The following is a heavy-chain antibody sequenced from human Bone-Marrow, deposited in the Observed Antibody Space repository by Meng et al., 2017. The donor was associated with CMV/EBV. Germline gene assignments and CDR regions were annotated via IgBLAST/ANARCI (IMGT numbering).Heavy chain of an antibody. Sequence: CAVSGGSIRSSNWWSWVRQPPGTGLEWIGEIYQSGSTNYNPSLKSRVTISVDKSKNQFSLKLSSVTAADTAVYYCASIAASPLYTDVWGQGTTVTVSS. CDR3: ASIAASPLYTDV. V-gene: IGHV4-4*02. J-gene: IGHJ6*02. CDR1: GGSIRSSNW. CDR2: IYQSGST. D-gene: IGHD6-25*01.